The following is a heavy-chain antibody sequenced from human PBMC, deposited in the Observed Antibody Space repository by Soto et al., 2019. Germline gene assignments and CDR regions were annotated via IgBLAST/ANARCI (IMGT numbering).Heavy chain of an antibody. CDR1: GGSISSFY. J-gene: IGHJ4*02. CDR2: IYYSGST. D-gene: IGHD3-9*01. V-gene: IGHV4-59*08. Sequence: SETLSLTCTVSGGSISSFYWSWIRQPPGKGLEWIGYIYYSGSTNYNPSLKSRVTMSVDTSKNHFSLKLSSVTATDTAVYYCARTPLRYFDYWGQGTLVTVSS. CDR3: ARTPLRYFDY.